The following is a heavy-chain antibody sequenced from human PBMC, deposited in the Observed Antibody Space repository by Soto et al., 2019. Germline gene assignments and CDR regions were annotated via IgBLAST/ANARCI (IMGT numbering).Heavy chain of an antibody. V-gene: IGHV4-59*01. D-gene: IGHD6-19*01. CDR3: ARDHIAVAGSNWFDP. J-gene: IGHJ5*02. CDR2: IYYRGST. Sequence: SETLSLTCTASGRSISSYYCSWIRQPPRKGLEGIGYIYYRGSTNYNPSLKSRVTISVDTSKNQFSLKLSSVTAADTAVYYCARDHIAVAGSNWFDPWGQGTLVT. CDR1: GRSISSYY.